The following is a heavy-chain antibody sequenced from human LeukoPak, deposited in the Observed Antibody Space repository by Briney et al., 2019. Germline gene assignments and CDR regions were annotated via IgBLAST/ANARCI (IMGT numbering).Heavy chain of an antibody. V-gene: IGHV4-34*01. D-gene: IGHD5-18*01. CDR3: ARLRGYSYGIFDY. CDR1: GGSFSVYY. CDR2: INHSGST. Sequence: PSETLSLTCAVYGGSFSVYYWSWIRQPPGKGLEWIGEINHSGSTNYNPSLKSRVTISVDTSKNQFSLKLSSVTAADTAVYYCARLRGYSYGIFDYWGQGTLVTVSS. J-gene: IGHJ4*02.